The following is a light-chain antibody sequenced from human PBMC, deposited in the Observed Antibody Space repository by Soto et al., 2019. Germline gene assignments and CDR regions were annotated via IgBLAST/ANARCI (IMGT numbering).Light chain of an antibody. Sequence: QAVVTQPPSVFGAPGQRVTISCTGSSYNIGAGYDVHWYQQLPGTAPKLLIYGNSNRPSGVPDRFSGSKSGTSASLAITGLQAEDEADYYCQSYDCSLSGVVFGGGTKLTVL. CDR1: SYNIGAGYD. CDR3: QSYDCSLSGVV. V-gene: IGLV1-40*01. J-gene: IGLJ2*01. CDR2: GNS.